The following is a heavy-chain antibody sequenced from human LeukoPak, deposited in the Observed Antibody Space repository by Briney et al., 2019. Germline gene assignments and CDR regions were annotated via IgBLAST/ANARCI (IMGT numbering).Heavy chain of an antibody. CDR2: IKQDGSEK. J-gene: IGHJ6*02. CDR3: VRDPLTPDSSGWYTGYYYHNGMDV. V-gene: IGHV3-7*01. CDR1: GFIFNKYW. D-gene: IGHD6-19*01. Sequence: PGGSLRLSCAASGFIFNKYWMSWVRQAPGKGLEWVANIKQDGSEKYYVDSVKGRFTISRDNAKDSVYLQMNSLRAEDTAVYYCVRDPLTPDSSGWYTGYYYHNGMDVWGRGTTVTVSS.